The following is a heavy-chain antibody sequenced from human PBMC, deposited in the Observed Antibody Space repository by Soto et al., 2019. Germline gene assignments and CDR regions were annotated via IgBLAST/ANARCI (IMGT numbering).Heavy chain of an antibody. D-gene: IGHD3-10*01. CDR1: GFTFSSYA. V-gene: IGHV3-23*01. J-gene: IGHJ4*02. CDR3: AKDRPTFHMVRGVIFDY. CDR2: ISGSGGST. Sequence: GGSLRLSCAASGFTFSSYAMSWVRQAPGQGLEWVSAISGSGGSTYYADSVKGRFTLSRDNSKNTLYLQMNSLRAEDTAVYYCAKDRPTFHMVRGVIFDYWGQGTLVTVSS.